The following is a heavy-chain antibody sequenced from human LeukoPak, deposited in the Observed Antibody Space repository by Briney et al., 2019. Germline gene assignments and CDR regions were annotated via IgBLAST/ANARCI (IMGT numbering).Heavy chain of an antibody. D-gene: IGHD3-10*01. Sequence: GESLKISCKGSGYSFTSYWIGWVRQMPGKGLEWMGIIYPGDSDTRYSPSFQGQVTISADKSISTAHLQWSSLKASDTAMYYCARHRVYYYGSGKSYYYMDVWGKGTTVTVSS. CDR3: ARHRVYYYGSGKSYYYMDV. CDR2: IYPGDSDT. CDR1: GYSFTSYW. J-gene: IGHJ6*03. V-gene: IGHV5-51*01.